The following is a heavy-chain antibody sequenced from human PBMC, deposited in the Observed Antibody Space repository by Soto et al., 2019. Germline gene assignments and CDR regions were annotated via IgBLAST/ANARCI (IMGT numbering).Heavy chain of an antibody. J-gene: IGHJ4*02. Sequence: QVQLQQWGAGLLKPSETLSLTCAVYGGSFSGYYWCWIRHPPGKGLEWIGEINHSGSTNYNPSLKSRVTISVETSKNQFYLKLRSVTAADTAVYYCARATEKDTAMAHFDYWGQGTLVTVSS. CDR3: ARATEKDTAMAHFDY. CDR2: INHSGST. D-gene: IGHD5-18*01. CDR1: GGSFSGYY. V-gene: IGHV4-34*01.